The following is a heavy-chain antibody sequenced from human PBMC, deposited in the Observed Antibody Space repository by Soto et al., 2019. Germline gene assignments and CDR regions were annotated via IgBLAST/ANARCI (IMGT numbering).Heavy chain of an antibody. CDR3: ARQQLVRRCMDV. V-gene: IGHV1-69*13. CDR2: IIPIFGTA. Sequence: ASVKVSCKASGGTFSSYAISWVRQAPGQGLEWMGGIIPIFGTANYAQKFQGRVTITADASTSTAYRELSSLSYEDKAVDDCARQQLVRRCMDVWGQGTTVTVSS. D-gene: IGHD6-13*01. J-gene: IGHJ6*02. CDR1: GGTFSSYA.